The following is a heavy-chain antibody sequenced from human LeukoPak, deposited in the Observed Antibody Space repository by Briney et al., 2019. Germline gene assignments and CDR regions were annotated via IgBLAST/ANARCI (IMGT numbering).Heavy chain of an antibody. CDR3: ATEQWFVSAYYFDY. CDR1: GFTFSNYA. CDR2: ISGGSTST. J-gene: IGHJ4*02. D-gene: IGHD3-10*01. V-gene: IGHV3-23*01. Sequence: GGALRLSCVASGFTFSNYAVSWVRQAPGKGLEWISAISGGSTSTYYADSVKRRFTISRDNSKNTLYLQISTLRPEDTAVYYCATEQWFVSAYYFDYWGQGTLVTVSS.